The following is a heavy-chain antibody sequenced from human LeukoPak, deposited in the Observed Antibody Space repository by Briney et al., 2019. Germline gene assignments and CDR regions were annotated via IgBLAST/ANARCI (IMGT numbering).Heavy chain of an antibody. D-gene: IGHD1-26*01. CDR3: ARRTYSASYWKHFDY. CDR2: IYYSENT. CDR1: GGSTSSSSDY. V-gene: IGHV4-39*01. Sequence: SETLSLTCTVSGGSTSSSSDYWGWLRQAPGKGLEWIGSIYYSENTYYNSSLKSRVTISVDTSKNQFSLKLNSVTAADTAVYFCARRTYSASYWKHFDYWGQGTLVTVSS. J-gene: IGHJ4*02.